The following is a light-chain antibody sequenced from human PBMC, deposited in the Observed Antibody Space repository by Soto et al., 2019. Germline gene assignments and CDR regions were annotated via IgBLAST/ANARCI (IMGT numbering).Light chain of an antibody. V-gene: IGKV1-39*01. CDR1: QNIFTY. CDR3: QHSYRSPT. Sequence: DIQVTQSPSSLSASVGDRVTITCRASQNIFTYLNWYQQRPGKAPNLLIYTTSNLQSGVPSRFSGSGSGTDFTLTSSSLQPEDFATYYCQHSYRSPTFGRGTKVEIK. J-gene: IGKJ2*01. CDR2: TTS.